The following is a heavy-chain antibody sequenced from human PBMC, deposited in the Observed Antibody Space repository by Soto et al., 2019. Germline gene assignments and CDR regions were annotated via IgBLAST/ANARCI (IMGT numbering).Heavy chain of an antibody. Sequence: SETLSLTCTVSGGSISSSSYYWGWIRQPPGKGLEWIGSIYYSGSTYYNPSLKSRVTISVDTSKNQFSLKLSSVTAADTAVYYCARSTYYDSSGRNWFDPWGQGTLVTVSS. CDR2: IYYSGST. D-gene: IGHD3-22*01. J-gene: IGHJ5*02. CDR1: GGSISSSSYY. CDR3: ARSTYYDSSGRNWFDP. V-gene: IGHV4-39*01.